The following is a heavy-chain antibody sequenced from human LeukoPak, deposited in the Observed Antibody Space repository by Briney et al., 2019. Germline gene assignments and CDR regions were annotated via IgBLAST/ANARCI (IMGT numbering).Heavy chain of an antibody. D-gene: IGHD3-22*01. CDR3: ASWDDYYDSSGYPQPFDY. CDR2: INHSGST. Sequence: SETLSLTCAVYGGSFSGYYWSWIRQPPGKGLEWIGEINHSGSTNYNPSLKSRVTISVDTSKNQFSLKLSSVTAADTVVYYCASWDDYYDSSGYPQPFDYWGQGTLVTVSS. CDR1: GGSFSGYY. V-gene: IGHV4-34*01. J-gene: IGHJ4*02.